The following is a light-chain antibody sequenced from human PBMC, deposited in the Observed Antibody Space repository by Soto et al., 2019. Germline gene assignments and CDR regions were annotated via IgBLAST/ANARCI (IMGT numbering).Light chain of an antibody. V-gene: IGKV1-5*01. CDR3: QQYNSYSPT. Sequence: DIQMTQSPSTLSKSVGDRVTITCRASQSISSWLAWYQQKPGKAPKLLIYDASSLESGVPSRFSGSGSGTEFTLTISSLQPDDFATYYCQQYNSYSPTFGQGTKVDIK. CDR1: QSISSW. CDR2: DAS. J-gene: IGKJ1*01.